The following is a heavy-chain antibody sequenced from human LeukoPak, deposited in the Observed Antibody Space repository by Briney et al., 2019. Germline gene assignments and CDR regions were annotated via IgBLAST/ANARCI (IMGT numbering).Heavy chain of an antibody. Sequence: SETLSLTCTVSGASISSHYWSWIRQPPGKGLEWIGSIYYSGSTYYNPSLKSRVTISVDTSKNQFSLKLSSVTAADTAVYYCASSGWYGGVDYWGQGTLVTVSS. CDR2: IYYSGST. D-gene: IGHD6-19*01. CDR3: ASSGWYGGVDY. J-gene: IGHJ4*02. V-gene: IGHV4-39*01. CDR1: GASISSHY.